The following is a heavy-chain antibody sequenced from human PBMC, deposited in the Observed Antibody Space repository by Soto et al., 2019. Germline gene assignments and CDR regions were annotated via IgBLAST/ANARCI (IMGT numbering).Heavy chain of an antibody. CDR2: ILQSGSA. D-gene: IGHD5-18*01. CDR3: ARAGSRYGANAFDI. J-gene: IGHJ3*02. Sequence: QLQLQESGSGLVKPSQTLSLTCAVSGGSISSSPYSWSWIRQPPGQGLEWIGYILQSGSAYYNPSLKSRATISVDTPKIQFSLKLSSMTAADTAVYFCARAGSRYGANAFDIWGQGTIVTVSS. V-gene: IGHV4-30-2*01. CDR1: GGSISSSPYS.